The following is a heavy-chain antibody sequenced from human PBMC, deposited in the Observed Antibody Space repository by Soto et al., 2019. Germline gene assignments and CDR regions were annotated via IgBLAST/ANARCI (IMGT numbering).Heavy chain of an antibody. CDR3: AHPRAMTTVTHFDY. CDR1: GGTFSSYA. D-gene: IGHD4-4*01. Sequence: QVQLVQSGAEVKKPGSSVKVSCKASGGTFSSYAISWVRQAPGQGLEWMGGIIPIFGTANYAQKFQGRVTSAADESTSTAYMELSSLRSEDTAVYYCAHPRAMTTVTHFDYWGQGTLVTVSS. J-gene: IGHJ4*02. V-gene: IGHV1-69*01. CDR2: IIPIFGTA.